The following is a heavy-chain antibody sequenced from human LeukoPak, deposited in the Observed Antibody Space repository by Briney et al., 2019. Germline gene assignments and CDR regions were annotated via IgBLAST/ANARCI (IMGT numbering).Heavy chain of an antibody. CDR3: ARERDGRFFDY. J-gene: IGHJ4*02. V-gene: IGHV3-7*01. Sequence: GGSLRLSCAVSGLGFGSFWMSWVRQAPGKGLEWVANINQDGSEKYVDSVRGRFTISRDNSKNSLHLQMNTLRAEDTAVYYCARERDGRFFDYWGQGTLVTVSS. CDR2: INQDGSEK. D-gene: IGHD5-24*01. CDR1: GLGFGSFW.